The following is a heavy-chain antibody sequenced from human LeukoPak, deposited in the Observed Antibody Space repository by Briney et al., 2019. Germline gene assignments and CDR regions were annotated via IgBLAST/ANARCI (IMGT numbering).Heavy chain of an antibody. CDR2: ISTSSLNTI. V-gene: IGHV3-48*04. Sequence: GGSLRLSCAASGFTFSSFGVNCVRHAPGEGLGWVSYISTSSLNTIHYADSVKGRFTISRDNAKNSLFLQMNSLRAEDTAVYYCARSLSTDFDYWGQGILVTVSS. D-gene: IGHD5/OR15-5a*01. CDR3: ARSLSTDFDY. CDR1: GFTFSSFG. J-gene: IGHJ4*02.